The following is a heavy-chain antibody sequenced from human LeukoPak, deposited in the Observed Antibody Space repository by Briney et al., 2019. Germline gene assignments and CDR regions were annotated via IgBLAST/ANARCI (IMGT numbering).Heavy chain of an antibody. CDR2: IYTSGST. D-gene: IGHD2-2*01. J-gene: IGHJ6*03. CDR3: ASGQLLQYYYYYYMDV. V-gene: IGHV4-4*08. Sequence: SETLSLTCTVSGGSISSYYWSWIRQPPGKGLEWIGRIYTSGSTNYNPSLKSRVTISVDTSKNQFSLKLSSVTAADTAVYYCASGQLLQYYYYYYMDVWGKGTTVTVSS. CDR1: GGSISSYY.